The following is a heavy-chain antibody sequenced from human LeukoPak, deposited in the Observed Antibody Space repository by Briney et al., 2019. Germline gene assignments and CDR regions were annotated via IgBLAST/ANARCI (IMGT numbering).Heavy chain of an antibody. CDR3: ARESGSSWYNWFDP. Sequence: SETLSLTYAVYGGSFSGYSWNWIRQPPGKGLEWVGEINHSRSTRYNPSLKSRVTISVDTSKNQFSLKLSSVTAADTAVYYCARESGSSWYNWFDPWGQGTLVTVSS. D-gene: IGHD6-13*01. CDR1: GGSFSGYS. J-gene: IGHJ5*02. V-gene: IGHV4-34*01. CDR2: INHSRST.